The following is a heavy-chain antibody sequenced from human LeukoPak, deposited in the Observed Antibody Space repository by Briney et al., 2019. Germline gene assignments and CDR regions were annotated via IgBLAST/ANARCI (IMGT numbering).Heavy chain of an antibody. CDR3: AKAEEDDAFDI. V-gene: IGHV3-11*01. J-gene: IGHJ3*02. CDR2: VSSYGHNT. Sequence: GGSLRLSCAASGFTFSDYYVSWIRQAPGKGLEWVSGVSSYGHNTYYAKSVKGRFTISRDNAKSSLYLQMNSLRAEDMALYYCAKAEEDDAFDIWGQGTMVTISS. CDR1: GFTFSDYY.